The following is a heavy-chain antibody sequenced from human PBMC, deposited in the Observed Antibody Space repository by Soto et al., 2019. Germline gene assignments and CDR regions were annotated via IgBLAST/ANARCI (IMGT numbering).Heavy chain of an antibody. CDR2: IWYDGSKK. J-gene: IGHJ3*01. V-gene: IGHV3-33*01. CDR1: GFTFSRKG. Sequence: QEQLVESGGSVVQPGRSLRLSCVASGFTFSRKGMHWVRQAPGKGLEWVAMIWYDGSKKFSGDSVKGRFTISRDNSKNTLFLQMGSLRAEDTAVYYCARDALDSAFELWGQGTMVTVSS. CDR3: ARDALDSAFEL. D-gene: IGHD2-15*01.